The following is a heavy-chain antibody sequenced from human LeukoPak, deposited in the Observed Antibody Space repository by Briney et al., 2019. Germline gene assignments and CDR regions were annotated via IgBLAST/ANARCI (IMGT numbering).Heavy chain of an antibody. Sequence: AGGPLRLSCAASGFTVSSYYMSWVRQAPGKGLEWVSVIYSGGRTYYADSVKGRLTISRDNSKNTLYLQMNSLRAEDTAVYYCARGLSGDPYYFDYWGEGTLVTVSS. D-gene: IGHD7-27*01. V-gene: IGHV3-66*02. CDR3: ARGLSGDPYYFDY. CDR2: IYSGGRT. CDR1: GFTVSSYY. J-gene: IGHJ4*02.